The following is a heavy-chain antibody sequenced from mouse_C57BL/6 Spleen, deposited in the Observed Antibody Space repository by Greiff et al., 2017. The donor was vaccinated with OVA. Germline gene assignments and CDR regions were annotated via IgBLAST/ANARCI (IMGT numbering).Heavy chain of an antibody. D-gene: IGHD1-1*01. CDR2: IYPGDGDT. V-gene: IGHV1-80*01. CDR3: ARSVVATRYFDD. J-gene: IGHJ2*01. CDR1: GYAFSSYW. Sequence: QVQLQQSGAELVKPGASVKISCKASGYAFSSYWMNWVKQRPGKGLEWIGQIYPGDGDTNYNGKFKGKATLTADKSSSTAYMPLSSLTSEDSAVYFCARSVVATRYFDDGGQGTTLSVSS.